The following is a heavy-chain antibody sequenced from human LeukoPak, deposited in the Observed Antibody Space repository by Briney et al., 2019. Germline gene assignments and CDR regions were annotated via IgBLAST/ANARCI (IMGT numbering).Heavy chain of an antibody. V-gene: IGHV2-5*01. CDR2: IYWTDDK. J-gene: IGHJ4*02. D-gene: IGHD3-10*01. CDR3: THSSTGQYGSGSYYNG. CDR1: GFSLSTSGVG. Sequence: SGPTLVKPPQTLTLTCTFSGFSLSTSGVGVGWIRQPPGKALEWLALIYWTDDKRYSPSLKSRLTITNDTSKHQVVLTMTNMDPVDTATYYCTHSSTGQYGSGSYYNGWGQGTLVTVSS.